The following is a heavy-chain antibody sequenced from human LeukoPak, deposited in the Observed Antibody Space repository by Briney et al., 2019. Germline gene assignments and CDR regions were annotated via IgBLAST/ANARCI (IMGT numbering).Heavy chain of an antibody. J-gene: IGHJ5*02. CDR2: IYYSGST. Sequence: SETLSLTCTVSGGSISSSSYYWSWIRQPPGKGLEWIGYIYYSGSTNYKPSLKSRVTISVDTSKNQFSLKLSSVTAADTAVYYCARGGYYGSGNDFRFDPWGQGTLVTVSS. V-gene: IGHV4-61*01. CDR3: ARGGYYGSGNDFRFDP. CDR1: GGSISSSSYY. D-gene: IGHD3-10*01.